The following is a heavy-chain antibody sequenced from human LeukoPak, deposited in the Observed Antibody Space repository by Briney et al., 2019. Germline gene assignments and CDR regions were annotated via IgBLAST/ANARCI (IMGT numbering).Heavy chain of an antibody. CDR2: NRSKVNSYAT. Sequence: GGSLRLSCAASGFTFSASPIHWVRQASGKGLEWVGRNRSKVNSYATAYAASVKGRFTISRDDSKNMAYLQMNSLKTEDTAVYYCTTPSGSFGDYYYYYMDVWGKGTTVTVSS. CDR3: TTPSGSFGDYYYYYMDV. J-gene: IGHJ6*03. D-gene: IGHD1-26*01. V-gene: IGHV3-73*01. CDR1: GFTFSASP.